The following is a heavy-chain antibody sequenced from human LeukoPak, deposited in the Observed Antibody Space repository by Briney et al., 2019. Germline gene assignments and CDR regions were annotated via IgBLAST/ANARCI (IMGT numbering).Heavy chain of an antibody. V-gene: IGHV3-23*01. J-gene: IGHJ4*02. CDR3: ANLRYQLLWGYFDY. CDR1: GFTFSSYA. CDR2: ISGSGGST. D-gene: IGHD2-2*01. Sequence: PGGSLRLSCAASGFTFSSYAMSWVRQAPGKGLEWVSAISGSGGSTYYADSVKGRFTISRDNSKNTLYLQMNSLRAEDTAVYYCANLRYQLLWGYFDYWGQGTLVTVSS.